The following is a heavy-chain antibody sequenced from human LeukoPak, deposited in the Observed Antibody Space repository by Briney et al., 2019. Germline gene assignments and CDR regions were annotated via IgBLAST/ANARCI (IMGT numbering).Heavy chain of an antibody. CDR3: ARERLMQGSFDY. Sequence: SGPTLVNPSQTLXLTCTVSGGSITGSAYYWYWIRQHPGKGLEWIGYIYYSGSTYYNPSLKSRVTISVDTSKNQFSLKLSSVTAADTAVYYCARERLMQGSFDYWGQGTLVTVSS. V-gene: IGHV4-31*03. D-gene: IGHD3-16*01. CDR1: GGSITGSAYY. CDR2: IYYSGST. J-gene: IGHJ4*02.